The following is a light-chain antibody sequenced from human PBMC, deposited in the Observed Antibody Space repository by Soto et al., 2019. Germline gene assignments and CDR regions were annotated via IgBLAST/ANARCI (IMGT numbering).Light chain of an antibody. CDR1: QSVSNNY. CDR3: QQRSNWPPIT. V-gene: IGKV3-11*01. Sequence: EIVLTQSPGTLSLSPGERATPSCRAIQSVSNNYLAWYQQKPGQAPRLLIYDASNRATGIPARFSGGGSGTDFTLTIDNLEPEDFAIYYCQQRSNWPPITFGQGTRLEIK. CDR2: DAS. J-gene: IGKJ5*01.